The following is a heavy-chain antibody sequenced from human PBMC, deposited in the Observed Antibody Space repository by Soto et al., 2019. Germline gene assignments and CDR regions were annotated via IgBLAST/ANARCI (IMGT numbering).Heavy chain of an antibody. CDR1: GYTFTSYY. J-gene: IGHJ3*02. V-gene: IGHV1-46*01. Sequence: ASVKVSCKASGYTFTSYYMHWVRQAPGQGLEWMGKINPSGGSTSYAQKFQGRVTMTRDTSTSTVYMELSSLRSEDTAVYYCAREVVPAAMQRDKDAFDIWGQGTMVTVSS. CDR3: AREVVPAAMQRDKDAFDI. CDR2: INPSGGST. D-gene: IGHD2-2*01.